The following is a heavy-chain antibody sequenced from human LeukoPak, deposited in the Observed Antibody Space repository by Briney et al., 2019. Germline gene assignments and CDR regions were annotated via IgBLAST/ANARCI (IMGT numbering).Heavy chain of an antibody. V-gene: IGHV3-23*01. J-gene: IGHJ4*02. CDR1: GFTFSSYA. D-gene: IGHD6-19*01. CDR2: ISGSGSST. Sequence: GGSLRLSCAGSGFTFSSYAMSWVRQAPGKGLEWVSDISGSGSSTYYADSVKGRFTISRDNAKSSLYLQMNSLRAEDTAVYYCARVHSSGWYFDYWGQGTLVTVSS. CDR3: ARVHSSGWYFDY.